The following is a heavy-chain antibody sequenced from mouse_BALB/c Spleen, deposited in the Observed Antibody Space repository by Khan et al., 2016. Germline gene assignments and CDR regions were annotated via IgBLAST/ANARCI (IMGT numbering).Heavy chain of an antibody. CDR2: ILPGTDST. CDR3: ARGAS. J-gene: IGHJ3*01. Sequence: QVQLQQSGAELMKPGASVKISCKASGYTFSRYWIEWIKERPGHGLEWIGEILPGTDSTNYNDTFKGTAAFTAESSSSTAYIQLNSLTSEDSAVYYCARGASWGQGTLVTVSA. V-gene: IGHV1-9*01. CDR1: GYTFSRYW.